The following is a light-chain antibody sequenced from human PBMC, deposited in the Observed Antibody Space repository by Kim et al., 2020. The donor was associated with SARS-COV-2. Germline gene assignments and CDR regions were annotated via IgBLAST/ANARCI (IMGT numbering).Light chain of an antibody. Sequence: SVGHTVTITFLASQGISSYLKWYQQRPGKAPKLLIYAASSLQSGVPSRFSGSGSGTDFTLTISSLQPEDVATYYCQQSYSTPTWTFGQGTKVDIK. J-gene: IGKJ1*01. V-gene: IGKV1-39*01. CDR2: AAS. CDR1: QGISSY. CDR3: QQSYSTPTWT.